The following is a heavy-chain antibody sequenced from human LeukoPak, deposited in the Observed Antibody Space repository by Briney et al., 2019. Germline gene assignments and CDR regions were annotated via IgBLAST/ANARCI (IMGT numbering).Heavy chain of an antibody. CDR1: GFTFSSYS. CDR3: ATTEFLDH. Sequence: GGSLRLSCAASGFTFSSYSFNWVRQAPGKGLEWISYISNSSNTIYYADSVKGRFTISRDNAKNSLFLQMNSLRVEDTAVYYCATTEFLDHWGQGTLVTVSS. V-gene: IGHV3-48*01. J-gene: IGHJ4*02. D-gene: IGHD3-10*01. CDR2: ISNSSNTI.